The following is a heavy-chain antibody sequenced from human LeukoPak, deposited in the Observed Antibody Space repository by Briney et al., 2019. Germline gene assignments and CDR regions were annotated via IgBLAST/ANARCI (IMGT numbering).Heavy chain of an antibody. D-gene: IGHD3-22*01. CDR3: ARGRNAQVVVVITTVVFDY. J-gene: IGHJ4*02. Sequence: ASVKVSCKASGYTSTSYDINWVRQATGQGLEWMGWMNPNSGNTGYAQKFQGRVTITRNTSISTAYMELSSLRSEDTAVYYCARGRNAQVVVVITTVVFDYWGQGTLVTVSS. CDR2: MNPNSGNT. V-gene: IGHV1-8*01. CDR1: GYTSTSYD.